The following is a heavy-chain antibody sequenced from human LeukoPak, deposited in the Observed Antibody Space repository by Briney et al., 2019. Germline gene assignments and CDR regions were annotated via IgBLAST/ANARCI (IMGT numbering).Heavy chain of an antibody. Sequence: ASVKVSCKVSGYTLTELSMHWVRQAPGKGLEWMGGFDPEDGETIYAQKFQGRVTITADKSTSTAYMELSSLRSEDTAVYYCARVFEGAVPYYYYYMDVWGKGTTVTVSS. CDR1: GYTLTELS. D-gene: IGHD1-26*01. CDR2: FDPEDGET. CDR3: ARVFEGAVPYYYYYMDV. J-gene: IGHJ6*03. V-gene: IGHV1-24*01.